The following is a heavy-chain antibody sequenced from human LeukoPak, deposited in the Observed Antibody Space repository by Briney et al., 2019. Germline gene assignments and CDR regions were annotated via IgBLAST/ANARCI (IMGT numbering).Heavy chain of an antibody. CDR2: INPSGGST. CDR3: ARDLSNLIVEDVDIVATPLDY. D-gene: IGHD5-12*01. Sequence: ASVKVSCKASGYTFTSYYMHWVRQAPGQGLEWMGIINPSGGSTSYAQKFQGRVTMTRDTSTSTVYMELSSLRSEDTAVYYCARDLSNLIVEDVDIVATPLDYWGQGTLVTVSS. V-gene: IGHV1-46*01. CDR1: GYTFTSYY. J-gene: IGHJ4*02.